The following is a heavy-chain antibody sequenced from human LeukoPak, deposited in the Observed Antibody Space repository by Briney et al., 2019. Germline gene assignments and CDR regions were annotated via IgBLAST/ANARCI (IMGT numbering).Heavy chain of an antibody. CDR2: ISSSSSYI. CDR3: AKRGVVIRVILVGFHREAYYFDS. J-gene: IGHJ4*02. V-gene: IGHV3-21*04. D-gene: IGHD2-21*01. Sequence: GGSLRLSCAASGFTVSSNYMSWVRQAPGKGLEWVSSISSSSSYIYYADSVKGRFTISRDNAKNSLYLQMNSLRAEDTAVYFCAKRGVVIRVILVGFHREAYYFDSWGQGALVTVSS. CDR1: GFTVSSNY.